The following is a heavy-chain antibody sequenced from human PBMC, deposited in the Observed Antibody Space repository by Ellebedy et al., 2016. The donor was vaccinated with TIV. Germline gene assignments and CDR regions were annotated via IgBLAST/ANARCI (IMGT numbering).Heavy chain of an antibody. D-gene: IGHD4-17*01. J-gene: IGHJ3*02. V-gene: IGHV3-7*01. CDR3: ATDGSYGDYRSPAHAFVI. CDR2: INQDGSDK. Sequence: GESLKISCAASRFSFSSYWMTWVRQPPGKGLEWVANINQDGSDKYYVDSVKVRFTISRDNAKNSLYLQMNSLRAEDTSVYYCATDGSYGDYRSPAHAFVIWGQGTVVAVSS. CDR1: RFSFSSYW.